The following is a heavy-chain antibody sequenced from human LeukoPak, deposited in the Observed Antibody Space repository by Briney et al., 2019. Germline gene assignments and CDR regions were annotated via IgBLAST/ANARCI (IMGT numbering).Heavy chain of an antibody. D-gene: IGHD5-18*01. CDR2: ISAYNGNT. CDR3: ARQVDTTMALPDY. V-gene: IGHV1-18*01. Sequence: ASVKVSCKASGYTFTRYGISWVRQAPGLGLEWMGWISAYNGNTNYAQKLQGRVTMTTDTSTSTAYMELRSLRSDDTALYYCARQVDTTMALPDYWGQGTLVTVSS. J-gene: IGHJ4*02. CDR1: GYTFTRYG.